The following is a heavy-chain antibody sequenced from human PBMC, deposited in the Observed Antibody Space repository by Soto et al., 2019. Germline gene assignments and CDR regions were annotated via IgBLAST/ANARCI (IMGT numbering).Heavy chain of an antibody. Sequence: PSETLSLTCTVSGGSISSSDFYLGWLRQPPGKGLDFIGSMYYSGTTYYNPSLKNRVTISVDTSKNQFSLKLTSVTAADTAIYYCARGGRGGSRPTNSWGQGTLVTVSS. CDR2: MYYSGTT. V-gene: IGHV4-39*07. CDR1: GGSISSSDFY. J-gene: IGHJ4*02. CDR3: ARGGRGGSRPTNS. D-gene: IGHD2-15*01.